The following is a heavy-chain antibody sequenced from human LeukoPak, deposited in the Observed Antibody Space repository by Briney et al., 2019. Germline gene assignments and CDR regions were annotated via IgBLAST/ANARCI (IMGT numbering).Heavy chain of an antibody. CDR2: ISAYNGNT. Sequence: ASVKVSCKASGYTFTSYGISWVRQAPGQGLEWMGWISAYNGNTNYAQKLQGRVTMTTDTSTSTAYMELRSLRSDDTAVYYCASQDSSGYYYFYWGQGTLVTVSS. CDR1: GYTFTSYG. CDR3: ASQDSSGYYYFY. J-gene: IGHJ4*02. D-gene: IGHD3-22*01. V-gene: IGHV1-18*01.